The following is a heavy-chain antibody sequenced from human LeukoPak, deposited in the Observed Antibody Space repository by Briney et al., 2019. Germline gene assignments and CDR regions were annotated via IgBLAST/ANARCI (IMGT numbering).Heavy chain of an antibody. CDR3: TTYYYDSSGYYAPD. J-gene: IGHJ4*02. Sequence: PSETLSLTCAVSGGSISSSNWWSWVRQSPGKGLEWIGEIHHSGSTNYSPSLKSRVTISVDKSKNQFSLKLSSVTAADTAVYYCTTYYYDSSGYYAPDWGQGTLVTVSS. CDR2: IHHSGST. CDR1: GGSISSSNW. D-gene: IGHD3-22*01. V-gene: IGHV4-4*02.